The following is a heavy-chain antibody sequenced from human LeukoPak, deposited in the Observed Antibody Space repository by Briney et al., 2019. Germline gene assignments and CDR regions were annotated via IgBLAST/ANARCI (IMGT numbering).Heavy chain of an antibody. D-gene: IGHD3-9*01. CDR2: IYYSGST. J-gene: IGHJ4*02. V-gene: IGHV4-59*01. CDR1: GGSISSYY. CDR3: ARGVYDILTGYFFDY. Sequence: SETLSLTCIVSGGSISSYYWSWIRQPPGKGLEWIGYIYYSGSTNYNPSLKSRVTISVDTSKNQFSLKLSSVTAADTAVYYCARGVYDILTGYFFDYWGQGTLVTVSS.